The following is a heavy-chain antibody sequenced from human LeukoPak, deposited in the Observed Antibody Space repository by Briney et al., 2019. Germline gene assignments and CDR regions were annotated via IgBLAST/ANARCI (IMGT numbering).Heavy chain of an antibody. CDR3: AKERKDVSLWCGGLRPDGMDV. V-gene: IGHV3-30*18. Sequence: GRSLRLSCAASGFSFSAYGMHWVRQAPGKGLEWVAVISSDGSNKYYADSVKGRFTISRDNSKNTLSLQMNSLRAEDTAVYYCAKERKDVSLWCGGLRPDGMDVWGKGTTVTVSS. CDR2: ISSDGSNK. J-gene: IGHJ6*04. D-gene: IGHD3-10*01. CDR1: GFSFSAYG.